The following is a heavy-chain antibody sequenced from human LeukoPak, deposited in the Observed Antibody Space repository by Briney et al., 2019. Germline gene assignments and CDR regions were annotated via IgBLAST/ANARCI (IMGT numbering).Heavy chain of an antibody. V-gene: IGHV4-59*11. CDR1: YDSFSSHY. CDR3: ARDLVTVTKGFDI. CDR2: ISYIGNT. Sequence: SETLPLTHAVSYDSFSSHYWTWLRQPRGKGLEWIGYISYIGNTNYNPSLKSRVTISIDTSKNEFSLKLTSVTGAHTAVYYCARDLVTVTKGFDIWGQGTMVSVCS. D-gene: IGHD4-17*01. J-gene: IGHJ3*02.